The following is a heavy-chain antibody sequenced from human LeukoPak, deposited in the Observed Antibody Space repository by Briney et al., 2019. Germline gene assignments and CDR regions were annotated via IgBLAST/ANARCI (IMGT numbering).Heavy chain of an antibody. CDR3: AKDPGGRIAVAGTFDY. CDR2: ISSSSSTI. V-gene: IGHV3-48*01. Sequence: GGSLRLSCAASGFTFSTYSMNWVRQAPGKGLEWVSYISSSSSTIYYADSVKGRFTISRDNSKNTLYLQMNSLRAEDTAVYYCAKDPGGRIAVAGTFDYWGQGTLVTVSS. D-gene: IGHD6-19*01. CDR1: GFTFSTYS. J-gene: IGHJ4*02.